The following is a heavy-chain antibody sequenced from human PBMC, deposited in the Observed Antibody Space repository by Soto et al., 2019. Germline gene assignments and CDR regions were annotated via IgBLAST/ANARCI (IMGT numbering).Heavy chain of an antibody. D-gene: IGHD4-17*01. J-gene: IGHJ3*02. CDR1: GYTFTNYG. Sequence: QVQLVQSGAEMGQPGASVKVSCKASGYTFTNYGITWVRQAPGQGLEWMGWISAYNGNTNYEQKFQDRVTMTTDTSTSTAYMEVRSLRYDDAAVYYCAFDTTVGSDALDIWGQGTMVTVSS. V-gene: IGHV1-18*01. CDR2: ISAYNGNT. CDR3: AFDTTVGSDALDI.